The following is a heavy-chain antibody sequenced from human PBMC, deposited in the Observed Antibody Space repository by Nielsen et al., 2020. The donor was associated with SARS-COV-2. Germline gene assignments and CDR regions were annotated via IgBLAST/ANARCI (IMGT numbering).Heavy chain of an antibody. CDR3: ARVNHSSISA. J-gene: IGHJ5*02. CDR2: ISSSGTDI. Sequence: GESLKISCAASGFPFSTYSMNWVRQAPGKGLEWVSSISSSGTDIYYADSVKGRFTISRDNAKNSLYLQMNSLRAEDTAIYYCARVNHSSISAWGQGTVVTVSS. CDR1: GFPFSTYS. D-gene: IGHD3-22*01. V-gene: IGHV3-21*01.